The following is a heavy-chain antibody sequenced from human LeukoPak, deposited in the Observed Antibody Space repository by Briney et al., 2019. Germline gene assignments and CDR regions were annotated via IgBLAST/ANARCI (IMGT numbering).Heavy chain of an antibody. CDR3: AKGELGLWFDY. CDR2: ISYGGSNK. D-gene: IGHD5-18*01. CDR1: RFTFSSYG. V-gene: IGHV3-30*18. J-gene: IGHJ4*02. Sequence: SGGSLRLSCAASRFTFSSYGMHWVRQAPGKGLEWVALISYGGSNKYYADSVKGRFTISRDNSKNTLYLQMNSLRAEDTAVYYCAKGELGLWFDYWGQGTLVTVSS.